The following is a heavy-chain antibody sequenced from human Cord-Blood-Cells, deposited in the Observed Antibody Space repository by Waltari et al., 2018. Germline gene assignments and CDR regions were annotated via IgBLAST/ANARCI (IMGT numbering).Heavy chain of an antibody. D-gene: IGHD3-9*01. CDR3: ARLTRPDYDILTGYWYFDL. J-gene: IGHJ2*01. CDR1: GGSISSSSYY. Sequence: TLSLTCTVSGGSISSSSYYWGWIRQPPGKGLEWIGSIYYSGSTYYNPSLKSRVTISVDTSKNQFSLKLSSVTAADTAVYYCARLTRPDYDILTGYWYFDLWGRGTLVTVSS. CDR2: IYYSGST. V-gene: IGHV4-39*01.